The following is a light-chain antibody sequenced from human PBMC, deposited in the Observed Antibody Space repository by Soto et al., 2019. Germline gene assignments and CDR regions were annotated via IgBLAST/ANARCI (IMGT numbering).Light chain of an antibody. CDR1: QSVSSS. CDR2: GAS. J-gene: IGKJ1*01. Sequence: EIVLTQSPGTLSLSPGERATLSFRASQSVSSSLAWYQQKPVQAPRLLLYGASSRATGIPDRFSGSGSGPDFTLTISRLEPEDFAVYFCQHYGSSRTFGQGTKVDI. CDR3: QHYGSSRT. V-gene: IGKV3-20*01.